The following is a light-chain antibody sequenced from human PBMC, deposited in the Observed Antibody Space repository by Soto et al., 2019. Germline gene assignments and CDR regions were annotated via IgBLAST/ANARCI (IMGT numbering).Light chain of an antibody. J-gene: IGKJ4*01. CDR3: QQYDSSPRT. Sequence: EIVLTQSPGTLSLSPGERATLSCRASQSVSSSYLAWYKQNPGQAPRLLIYGASSRATGIPDMFSGSGSGTVFTLTIRRREPEDFAVYYCQQYDSSPRTFGGGTKGEIK. CDR1: QSVSSSY. CDR2: GAS. V-gene: IGKV3-20*01.